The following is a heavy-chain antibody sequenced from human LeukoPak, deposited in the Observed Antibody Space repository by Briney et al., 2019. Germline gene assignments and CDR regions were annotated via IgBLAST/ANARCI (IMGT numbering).Heavy chain of an antibody. J-gene: IGHJ4*02. D-gene: IGHD3-22*01. CDR2: IKSDGSST. Sequence: PGGPQRLSCAPSGHTFCIYWVHWVPDAPGEGGVWVSRIKSDGSSTSYADSVKGRFTISRDNAKNTLYLQMNKLRAEETDVYYCARGSYYYDSSGYSPGAYWGQGTLVTVSS. V-gene: IGHV3-74*01. CDR1: GHTFCIYW. CDR3: ARGSYYYDSSGYSPGAY.